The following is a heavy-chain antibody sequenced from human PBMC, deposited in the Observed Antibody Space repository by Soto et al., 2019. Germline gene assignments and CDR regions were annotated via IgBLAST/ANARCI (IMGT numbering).Heavy chain of an antibody. J-gene: IGHJ5*02. CDR1: GGTFSSYA. D-gene: IGHD2-15*01. Sequence: RASVKVSCKASGGTFSSYAISWVRQAPGQGLEWMGGIIPIFGTANYAQKFQGRVTITADESTSTAYMELSSLRSEDTAVYYCAREPGYSFPRGVVVVAATKYNWFDPWGQGTLVTVSS. CDR2: IIPIFGTA. CDR3: AREPGYSFPRGVVVVAATKYNWFDP. V-gene: IGHV1-69*13.